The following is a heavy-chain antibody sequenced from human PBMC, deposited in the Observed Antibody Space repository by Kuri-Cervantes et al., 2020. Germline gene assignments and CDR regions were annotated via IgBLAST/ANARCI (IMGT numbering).Heavy chain of an antibody. V-gene: IGHV3-13*01. J-gene: IGHJ6*02. CDR1: GFTFSSYD. Sequence: GGSLRLSCAASGFTFSSYDMHWVRQATGKGLEWVSAIGTAGDTYYPGSVKGRFTISRENAKNSLYLQMNSLSAGDTAVYYCAIRPRDYYDSSGDRYGMDVWGQGTTVTVSS. CDR3: AIRPRDYYDSSGDRYGMDV. D-gene: IGHD3-22*01. CDR2: IGTAGDT.